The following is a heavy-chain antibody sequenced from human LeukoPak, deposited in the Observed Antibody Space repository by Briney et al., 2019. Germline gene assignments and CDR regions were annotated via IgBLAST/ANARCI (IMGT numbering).Heavy chain of an antibody. D-gene: IGHD6-13*01. Sequence: GGSLRLSCAASGFTFDDYAMHWVRQAPGKGLEWVLGISWNSGSIGYADSVKGRFTISRDNAKNSLYLQMNSLRAEDMALYYCAKADSSSWYPLDAFDIWGQGTMVTVSS. CDR2: ISWNSGSI. V-gene: IGHV3-9*03. CDR3: AKADSSSWYPLDAFDI. J-gene: IGHJ3*02. CDR1: GFTFDDYA.